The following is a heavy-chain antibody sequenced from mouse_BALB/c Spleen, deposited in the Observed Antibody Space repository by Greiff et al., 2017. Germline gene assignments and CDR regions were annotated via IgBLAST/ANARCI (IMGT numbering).Heavy chain of an antibody. CDR2: IWAGGST. V-gene: IGHV2-9*02. CDR3: AREAARATVWFAY. Sequence: VQLVESGPGLVAPSQCLSITCTVSGFSLTSYGVHWVRQPPGKGLEWLGVIWAGGSTNYNSALMSRLSISKDNSKSQVFLKMSSLQTDDTAMYCCAREAARATVWFAYWGQGTLVTVSA. CDR1: GFSLTSYG. D-gene: IGHD3-1*01. J-gene: IGHJ3*01.